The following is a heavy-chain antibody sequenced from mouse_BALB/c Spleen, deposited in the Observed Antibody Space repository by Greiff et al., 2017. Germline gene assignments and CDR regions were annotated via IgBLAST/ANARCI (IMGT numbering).Heavy chain of an antibody. J-gene: IGHJ3*01. V-gene: IGHV5-6-5*01. Sequence: EVQVVESGGGLVKPGGSLKLSCAASGFTFSSYAMSWVRQTPEKRLEWVASISSGGSTYYPDSVKGRFTISRDNARNILYLQMSSLRSEDTAMYYCARGYYGNHDRFAYWGQGTLVTVSA. CDR3: ARGYYGNHDRFAY. CDR1: GFTFSSYA. CDR2: ISSGGST. D-gene: IGHD2-1*01.